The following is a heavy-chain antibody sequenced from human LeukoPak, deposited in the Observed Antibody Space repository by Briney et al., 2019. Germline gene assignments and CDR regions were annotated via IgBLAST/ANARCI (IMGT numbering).Heavy chain of an antibody. CDR2: IYYSGTT. CDR1: GGSINTYY. J-gene: IGHJ4*02. CDR3: ARRGRSSTDPFEY. D-gene: IGHD2-2*01. Sequence: KRSETLSLTCTVSGGSINTYYWYWIRQPPGKGLEWIGYIYYSGTTKYSTSLKSRVTLSLDTPKNQIFLRLTSVTAADTAVYYCARRGRSSTDPFEYWGQGTLVTVSS. V-gene: IGHV4-59*08.